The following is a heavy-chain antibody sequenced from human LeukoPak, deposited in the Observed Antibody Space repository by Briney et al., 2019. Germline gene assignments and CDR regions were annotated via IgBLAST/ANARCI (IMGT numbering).Heavy chain of an antibody. D-gene: IGHD6-19*01. V-gene: IGHV4-34*01. CDR1: GGSFSGYY. CDR2: INHSGST. Sequence: PSETLSLTCAGYGGSFSGYYWGWNRQPPGKGLEWIGEINHSGSTNYNPSLKSRAIITVDTSKNQFSLKLSSVTAADTAVYYCARGYSSGWYRGGFGYWGQGTLVTVSS. J-gene: IGHJ4*02. CDR3: ARGYSSGWYRGGFGY.